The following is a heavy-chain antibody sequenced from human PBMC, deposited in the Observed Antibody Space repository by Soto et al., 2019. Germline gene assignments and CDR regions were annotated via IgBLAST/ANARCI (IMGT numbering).Heavy chain of an antibody. CDR3: AGGAQGGSYPLCAA. CDR1: GFSFIDYH. V-gene: IGHV3-11*01. Sequence: QVQAVESGGGLVKPGGSLRLSCAVSGFSFIDYHMSWIRQAPGKGLEWISYISSSGDTTYYADSVKGRFTISRDNAENSLFLHMNRLRVEDTAVYYCAGGAQGGSYPLCAAWGQGTLVTVSS. J-gene: IGHJ5*02. CDR2: ISSSGDTT. D-gene: IGHD1-26*01.